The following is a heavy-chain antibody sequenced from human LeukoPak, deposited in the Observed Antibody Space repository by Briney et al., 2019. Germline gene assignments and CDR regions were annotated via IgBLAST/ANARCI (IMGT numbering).Heavy chain of an antibody. Sequence: SETLSLTCTVSGGSISSYYWSWIRQPPGQGLELFGYIYYSGSTNYNPSLKSRVTISVDTSKNQFSLKLSSVTAADTAVYYCARALVVTATAFDIWGQGTMVTVSS. CDR2: IYYSGST. V-gene: IGHV4-59*01. D-gene: IGHD2-21*02. CDR1: GGSISSYY. CDR3: ARALVVTATAFDI. J-gene: IGHJ3*02.